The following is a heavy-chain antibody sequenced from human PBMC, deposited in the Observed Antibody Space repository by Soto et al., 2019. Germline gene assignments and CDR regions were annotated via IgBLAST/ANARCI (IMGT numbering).Heavy chain of an antibody. CDR3: ARGIVVVPAVLYHYYYYMDV. Sequence: PSETLSLTCTVSGGSISSYYWSWIRQPPGKGLEWIGYIYYSGSTNYNPSLKSRVTISVDTSKNQFSLKLSSVTAADTAVYYCARGIVVVPAVLYHYYYYMDVWGKGTTVTVSS. V-gene: IGHV4-59*01. D-gene: IGHD2-2*01. J-gene: IGHJ6*03. CDR1: GGSISSYY. CDR2: IYYSGST.